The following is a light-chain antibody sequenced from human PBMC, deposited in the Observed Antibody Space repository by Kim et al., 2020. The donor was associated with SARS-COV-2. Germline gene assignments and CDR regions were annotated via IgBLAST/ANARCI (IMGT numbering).Light chain of an antibody. Sequence: QRVTTSCSGSSSNIGNNAVNWYQQRPGKAPKLLIYYDDLRPSGVSDRFSGSKSGTSASLAISGLQSEDEADYYCAAWDDSLNGWVFGGGTQLTVL. J-gene: IGLJ3*02. V-gene: IGLV1-36*01. CDR1: SSNIGNNA. CDR3: AAWDDSLNGWV. CDR2: YDD.